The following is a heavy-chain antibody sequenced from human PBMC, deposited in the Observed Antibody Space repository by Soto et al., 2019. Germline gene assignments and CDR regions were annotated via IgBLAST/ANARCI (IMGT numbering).Heavy chain of an antibody. CDR2: LYTGGST. V-gene: IGHV3-53*04. CDR3: ARGDLTDV. Sequence: EVQVVESGGGLVQPGGSLRLSCAASGFTVSSYYMSWVRQAPGKGLEWVSVLYTGGSTYYADSVNGRCTISRHNSENTLYLQMNSLRVEDTAVYYCARGDLTDVWGKGTTVTVSS. J-gene: IGHJ6*04. CDR1: GFTVSSYY.